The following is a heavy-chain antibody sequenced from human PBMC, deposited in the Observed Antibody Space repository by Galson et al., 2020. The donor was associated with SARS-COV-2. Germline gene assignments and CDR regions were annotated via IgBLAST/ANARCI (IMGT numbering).Heavy chain of an antibody. V-gene: IGHV4-59*08. CDR1: NGSISSDY. CDR2: FHYDGST. CDR3: ARYTTSSVAFDF. J-gene: IGHJ4*02. Sequence: SETLSLTCSVSNGSISSDYWSWIRQTPGKGLEWIGFFHYDGSTHYNPSLRSRVTISIDPSKNQFSLKLSSVTAADSAVYYCARYTTSSVAFDFWGQGTLVTVAS. D-gene: IGHD6-6*01.